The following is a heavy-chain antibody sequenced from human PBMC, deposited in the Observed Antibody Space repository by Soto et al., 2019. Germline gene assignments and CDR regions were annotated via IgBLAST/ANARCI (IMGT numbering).Heavy chain of an antibody. V-gene: IGHV3-23*01. D-gene: IGHD3-3*01. J-gene: IGHJ6*02. CDR2: ISGSGGST. CDR3: AKESSSTYYDFWFGYYTGYYYCGIDV. Sequence: GGSLRLSCAASGFTFSSYAMSWVRQAPGKGLEWVSAISGSGGSTYYADSVKGRFTISRDNSKNTLYLQMNSLRAEDTAVYYCAKESSSTYYDFWFGYYTGYYYCGIDVPDQGTSLTVFS. CDR1: GFTFSSYA.